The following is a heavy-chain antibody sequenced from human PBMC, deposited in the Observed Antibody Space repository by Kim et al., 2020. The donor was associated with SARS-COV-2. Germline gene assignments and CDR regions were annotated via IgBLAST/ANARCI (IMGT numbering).Heavy chain of an antibody. CDR3: ARYADRPSLFDY. CDR1: GFTFSSYG. D-gene: IGHD6-6*01. V-gene: IGHV3-7*01. J-gene: IGHJ4*02. CDR2: IKHGGSNK. Sequence: GGSLRLSCAASGFTFSSYGMNWVRQAPGKGLEWVAYIKHGGSNKYYVDSVKGRFTISRDNAKNSLYLQMNSLRAEDTAVYYCARYADRPSLFDYCGQGTLVTLSS.